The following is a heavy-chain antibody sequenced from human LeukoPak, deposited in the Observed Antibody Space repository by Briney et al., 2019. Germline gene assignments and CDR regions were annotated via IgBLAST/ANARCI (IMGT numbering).Heavy chain of an antibody. Sequence: SETLSLTCTVSGGSISGSSYYWGWIRQPPGKGLEWIGSIYYSGSTYYNPSLKSRVTISVDTSKNQFSLKLSSVTAADTAVYYCAGHEEVATLHVHYFDYWGQGTLVTVSS. CDR3: AGHEEVATLHVHYFDY. J-gene: IGHJ4*02. V-gene: IGHV4-39*01. CDR2: IYYSGST. CDR1: GGSISGSSYY. D-gene: IGHD5-24*01.